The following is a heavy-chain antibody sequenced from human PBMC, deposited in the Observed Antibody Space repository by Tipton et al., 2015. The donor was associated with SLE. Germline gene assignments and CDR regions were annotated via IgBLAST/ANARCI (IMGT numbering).Heavy chain of an antibody. CDR2: INHSGST. J-gene: IGHJ3*02. V-gene: IGHV4-34*01. CDR1: GGSISNYY. D-gene: IGHD2-2*01. Sequence: GLVKPSETLSLTCTVSGGSISNYYWSWIRQPPGKGLEWIGEINHSGSTNYNPSLKSRVTISVDTSKNQFSLKLSSVTAADTAVYYCARGVQLSPRAFDIWGQGTMVTVSS. CDR3: ARGVQLSPRAFDI.